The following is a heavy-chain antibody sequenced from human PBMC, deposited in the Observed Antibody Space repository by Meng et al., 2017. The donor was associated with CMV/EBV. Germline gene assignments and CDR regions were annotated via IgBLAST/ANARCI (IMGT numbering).Heavy chain of an antibody. V-gene: IGHV3-21*03. D-gene: IGHD6-6*01. CDR1: GFTFSSYS. Sequence: GESLKISCAASGFTFSSYSMNWVRQAPGKGLEWVSSISSSSSYIYYADSVKDRFTISRDNAKNSLYLQMNSLKTEDTAVYYCTTDLSSGFDHWGQGTLVTVSS. CDR2: ISSSSSYI. J-gene: IGHJ4*02. CDR3: TTDLSSGFDH.